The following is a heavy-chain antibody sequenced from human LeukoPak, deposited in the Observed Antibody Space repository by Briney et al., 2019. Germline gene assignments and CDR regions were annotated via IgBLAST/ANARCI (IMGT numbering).Heavy chain of an antibody. CDR2: FIPIFGTA. V-gene: IGHV1-69*13. D-gene: IGHD3-22*01. CDR1: GGTFSSYA. J-gene: IGHJ4*02. CDR3: ARSEVSAEDYYDSSGYYDVFDY. Sequence: SVKVSCKASGGTFSSYAISWVRQAPGQGLEWMGGFIPIFGTANYAQKFQGRVTITADESTSTAYMELSSLRSEDTAVYYCARSEVSAEDYYDSSGYYDVFDYWGQGTLVTVSS.